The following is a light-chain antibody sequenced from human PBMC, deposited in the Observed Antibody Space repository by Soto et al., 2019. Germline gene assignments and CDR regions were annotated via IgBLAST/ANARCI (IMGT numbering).Light chain of an antibody. CDR3: QTWGTGYAV. CDR2: LNSNGSH. V-gene: IGLV4-69*01. J-gene: IGLJ7*01. CDR1: SGHSSYA. Sequence: QLVLTQSPSASASLGASVKLTCTLSSGHSSYAIAWHQQQPEKGPRYLMKLNSNGSHSKGDGIPDRFSGSSSGAERYLTIARLQSEDEADYYGQTWGTGYAVFGGGTQLTVL.